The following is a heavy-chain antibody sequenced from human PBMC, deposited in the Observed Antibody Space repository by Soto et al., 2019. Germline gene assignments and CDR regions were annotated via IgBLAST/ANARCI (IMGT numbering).Heavy chain of an antibody. CDR1: GFTFSSYA. V-gene: IGHV3-30-3*01. CDR2: ISYDGSNK. Sequence: QVQLVESGGGVVQPGRSLRLSCAASGFTFSSYAMHWVRQAPGKGLEWVAVISYDGSNKYYADSVKGRFTISRDNSKNTLYLQMNRLRAEATAVYYCARGYRQAARPPGGWEVWYFDLWGRGTLVTVSS. CDR3: ARGYRQAARPPGGWEVWYFDL. D-gene: IGHD6-6*01. J-gene: IGHJ2*01.